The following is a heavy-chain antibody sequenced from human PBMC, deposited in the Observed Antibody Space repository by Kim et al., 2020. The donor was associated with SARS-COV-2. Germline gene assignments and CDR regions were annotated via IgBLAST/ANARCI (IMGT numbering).Heavy chain of an antibody. D-gene: IGHD5-12*01. Sequence: ASVKVSCKASGYTFTSYGISWVRQAPGQGLEWMGWISAYNGNTNYAQKLRGRVTMTTDTSTSTAYMELRSLRSDDTAVYYCARDFWSHTIVATSSFDYWGQGTLVTVSS. CDR2: ISAYNGNT. V-gene: IGHV1-18*04. CDR1: GYTFTSYG. J-gene: IGHJ4*02. CDR3: ARDFWSHTIVATSSFDY.